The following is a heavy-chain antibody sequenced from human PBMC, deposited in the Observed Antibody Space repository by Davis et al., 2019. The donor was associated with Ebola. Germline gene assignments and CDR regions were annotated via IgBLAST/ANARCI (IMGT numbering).Heavy chain of an antibody. V-gene: IGHV4-59*12. J-gene: IGHJ4*02. CDR2: IYYSGST. D-gene: IGHD3-10*01. CDR1: GGSISSYY. CDR3: ARDRSPPSGPFDF. Sequence: SETLSLTCTVSGGSISSYYWSWIRQPPGKGLEWIGYIYYSGSTNYNPSLKSRVTISVDTSKNQFSLKLSSVTAADTAVYYCARDRSPPSGPFDFWGQGTLVTVSS.